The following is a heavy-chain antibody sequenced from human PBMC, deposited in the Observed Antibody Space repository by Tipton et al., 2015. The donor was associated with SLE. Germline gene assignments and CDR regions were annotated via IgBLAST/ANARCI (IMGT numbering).Heavy chain of an antibody. Sequence: LRLSCTVSGGSISSVTYYWTWIRQHPGKGLEWIGYIYFTGRTYHNPSLKSRLTISLDTSKNQFSLKMSSVTAADTAVYYCARVKDYHLWVDPWGQGTLVTVSS. V-gene: IGHV4-31*03. CDR3: ARVKDYHLWVDP. J-gene: IGHJ5*02. D-gene: IGHD4-11*01. CDR2: IYFTGRT. CDR1: GGSISSVTYY.